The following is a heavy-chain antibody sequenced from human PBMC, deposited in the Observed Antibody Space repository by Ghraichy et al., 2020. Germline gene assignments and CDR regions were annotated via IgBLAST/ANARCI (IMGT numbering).Heavy chain of an antibody. Sequence: GGPLRLSCAASGFTVSSNYMSWVRQAPGKGLEWVSVIYSGGSTYYADSVKGRFTISRDNSKNTLYLQMNSLRAEDTAVYYCCSSWSSYFDYWGQGTLVTVSS. CDR3: CSSWSSYFDY. CDR1: GFTVSSNY. V-gene: IGHV3-66*02. J-gene: IGHJ4*02. CDR2: IYSGGST. D-gene: IGHD6-6*01.